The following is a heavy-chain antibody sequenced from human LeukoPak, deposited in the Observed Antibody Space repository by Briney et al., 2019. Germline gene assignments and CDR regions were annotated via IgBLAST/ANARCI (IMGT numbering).Heavy chain of an antibody. D-gene: IGHD3-22*01. Sequence: PGGSLRLSCAASGFTFSSYGMHWVRQAPGNGLEWVALISYDGSNKYYADSVKGRFTISRDNSKNTLYLQMNSLRAEDTAVYYCAKDPFGYYDSSGYIYYFDYWGQGTLVTVSS. V-gene: IGHV3-30*18. CDR3: AKDPFGYYDSSGYIYYFDY. CDR1: GFTFSSYG. J-gene: IGHJ4*02. CDR2: ISYDGSNK.